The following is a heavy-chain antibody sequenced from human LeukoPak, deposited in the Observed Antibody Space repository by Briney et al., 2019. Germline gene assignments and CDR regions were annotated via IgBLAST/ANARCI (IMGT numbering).Heavy chain of an antibody. CDR2: ISASGGGI. J-gene: IGHJ4*02. V-gene: IGHV3-23*01. CDR1: GFIFSTDD. Sequence: GGSLRLSCTASGFIFSTDDMTWVRQAPGKGLQWVSGISASGGGIYYADPVKGRFTVTRDNSKNKLYLQMNNLRAEDTAMYYCVKGFSANWSKWGQGVLVTVSS. CDR3: VKGFSANWSK. D-gene: IGHD3-3*02.